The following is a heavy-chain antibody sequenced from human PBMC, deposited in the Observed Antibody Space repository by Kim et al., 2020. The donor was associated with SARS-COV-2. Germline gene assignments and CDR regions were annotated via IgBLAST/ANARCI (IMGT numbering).Heavy chain of an antibody. CDR3: AAFYYDSSGYYSSFDY. J-gene: IGHJ4*02. V-gene: IGHV4-59*01. Sequence: SIKSRVTISVDTSKSQFSLKLSSVTAADTAVYYCAAFYYDSSGYYSSFDYWGQGTLVTVSS. D-gene: IGHD3-22*01.